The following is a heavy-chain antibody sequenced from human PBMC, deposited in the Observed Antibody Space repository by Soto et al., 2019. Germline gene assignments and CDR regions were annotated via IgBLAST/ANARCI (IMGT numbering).Heavy chain of an antibody. CDR3: ARHRGRYFDWLLYDY. CDR2: INHSGST. J-gene: IGHJ4*02. Sequence: PSETLSLTCAVYGGSFSGYYWSWIRQPPGKGLEWIGEINHSGSTNYNPSLKSRVTISVDTSKNQFSLKLSSVTAADTAVYYCARHRGRYFDWLLYDYWGQGTLVTVSS. D-gene: IGHD3-9*01. CDR1: GGSFSGYY. V-gene: IGHV4-34*01.